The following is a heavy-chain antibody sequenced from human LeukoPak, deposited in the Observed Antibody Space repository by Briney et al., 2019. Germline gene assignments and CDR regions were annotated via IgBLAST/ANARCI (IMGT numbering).Heavy chain of an antibody. D-gene: IGHD2-15*01. CDR3: ARNSAARFYYYYYMDV. CDR1: GFIFSTYG. Sequence: GGSLRLSCAASGFIFSTYGMHWVRQAPGKGLEWVAVIWSDGLNKDYADSVKGRFTISRDNSKNTLYLQMNTLRSEDTALYYCARNSAARFYYYYYMDVWGKGTTVTVCS. CDR2: IWSDGLNK. J-gene: IGHJ6*03. V-gene: IGHV3-33*01.